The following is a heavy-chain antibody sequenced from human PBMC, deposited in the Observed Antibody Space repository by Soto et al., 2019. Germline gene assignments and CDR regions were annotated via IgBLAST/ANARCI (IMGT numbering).Heavy chain of an antibody. J-gene: IGHJ4*02. Sequence: GESLKISCKGSGYSFTSYLIGWVRQMPGKGLEWMGIIYPGDSDTRYCPSFQGQVTISADKSISTAYLQWSSLKASDTAMYYCARGYCSSTSCYYCYDYWGQGSLVTVSS. V-gene: IGHV5-51*01. D-gene: IGHD2-2*01. CDR3: ARGYCSSTSCYYCYDY. CDR2: IYPGDSDT. CDR1: GYSFTSYL.